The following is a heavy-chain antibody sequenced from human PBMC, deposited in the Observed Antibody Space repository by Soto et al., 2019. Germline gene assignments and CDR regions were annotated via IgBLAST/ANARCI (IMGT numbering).Heavy chain of an antibody. V-gene: IGHV1-46*01. CDR1: GYTFTSYY. D-gene: IGHD6-13*01. J-gene: IGHJ4*02. CDR3: ARAFSSSWYTQYHFDY. CDR2: INPSGGST. Sequence: GASVKVSCKASGYTFTSYYMHWVRQAPGQGLEWMGIINPSGGSTSYAQKFQGRVTMTRDTSTSTVYMELSSLRSEDTAVYYCARAFSSSWYTQYHFDYWGQGTLVTVSS.